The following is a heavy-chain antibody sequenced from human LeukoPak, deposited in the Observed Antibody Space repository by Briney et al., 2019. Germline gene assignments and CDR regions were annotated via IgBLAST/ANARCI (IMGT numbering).Heavy chain of an antibody. V-gene: IGHV1-24*01. D-gene: IGHD6-19*01. CDR1: GYTLTELS. Sequence: ASVKVSCKVSGYTLTELSMHWVRQAPGKGLEWMGGFDPEDGETIYAQTFQGRVTMTEDTSTDTAYMELSSLRSEDTAVYYCATAVAGPHTFDYRGQGTLVTVSS. CDR3: ATAVAGPHTFDY. CDR2: FDPEDGET. J-gene: IGHJ4*02.